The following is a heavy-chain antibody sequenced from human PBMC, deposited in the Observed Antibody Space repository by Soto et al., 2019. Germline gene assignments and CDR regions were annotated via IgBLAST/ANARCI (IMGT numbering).Heavy chain of an antibody. D-gene: IGHD6-13*01. CDR2: IIPIFGTA. V-gene: IGHV1-69*13. J-gene: IGHJ4*02. Sequence: SVKVSCKASGGTFSSYAISWVRQAPGQGLEWMGGIIPIFGTANYAQKFQGRVTITADESTSTAYMELSSLRSEDTAVYYCARGDGRWAAAGPYFDYCGQGTLVTVSS. CDR1: GGTFSSYA. CDR3: ARGDGRWAAAGPYFDY.